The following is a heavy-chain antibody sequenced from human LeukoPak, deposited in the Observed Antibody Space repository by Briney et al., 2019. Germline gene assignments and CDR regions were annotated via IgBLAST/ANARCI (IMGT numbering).Heavy chain of an antibody. CDR3: ARVSRPDAFDI. V-gene: IGHV3-21*01. Sequence: PGGSLRLSCAASGFTFSDYYMSWVRQAPGKGLEWVSSISCSSSYIYYADSVKGRFTISRDNAKNSLYLQMNSLRAEDTAVYYCARVSRPDAFDIWGQGTMVTVSS. CDR2: ISCSSSYI. D-gene: IGHD3-3*02. J-gene: IGHJ3*02. CDR1: GFTFSDYY.